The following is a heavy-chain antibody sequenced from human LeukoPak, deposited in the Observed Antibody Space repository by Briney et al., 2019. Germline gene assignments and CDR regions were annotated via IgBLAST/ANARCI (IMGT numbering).Heavy chain of an antibody. J-gene: IGHJ4*02. CDR3: AGAPRAAALHYFDY. D-gene: IGHD6-13*01. CDR2: IYSGGST. Sequence: PGGSLRLSCAASGFTVSNNYMSWVRQAPGKGLEWVSVIYSGGSTYYADSVKGRFTISRDNSMNTLYLQMNSLRAEDTAVYYCAGAPRAAALHYFDYWGQGTLVTVSS. V-gene: IGHV3-66*02. CDR1: GFTVSNNY.